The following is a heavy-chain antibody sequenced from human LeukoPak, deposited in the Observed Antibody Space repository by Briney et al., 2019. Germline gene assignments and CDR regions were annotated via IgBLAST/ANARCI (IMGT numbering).Heavy chain of an antibody. CDR1: GGTFSSYA. Sequence: GSSVKVSRKASGGTFSSYAISWVRQAPGQGLEWMGGIIPIFGTANYAQKFQGRVTITTDESTSTAYMELSSLRSEDTAVYYCARGVSAGQLWFGESYYFDYWGQGTLVTVSS. CDR3: ARGVSAGQLWFGESYYFDY. J-gene: IGHJ4*02. CDR2: IIPIFGTA. D-gene: IGHD3-10*01. V-gene: IGHV1-69*05.